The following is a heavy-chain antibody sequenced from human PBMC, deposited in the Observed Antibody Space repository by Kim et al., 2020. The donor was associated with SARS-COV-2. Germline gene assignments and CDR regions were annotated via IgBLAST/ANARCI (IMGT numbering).Heavy chain of an antibody. D-gene: IGHD2-2*01. CDR3: ARIPAAIRIGWFDP. CDR1: GFVFSDYY. V-gene: IGHV3-11*03. Sequence: GGSLRLSCAASGFVFSDYYMAWIRQAPGKGLEWISHISASTTYTKYADSVVGRFTISRDNSKNSLYLQMNSLRAEDTAVYYCARIPAAIRIGWFDPWGQGTLVTVSS. CDR2: ISASTTYT. J-gene: IGHJ5*02.